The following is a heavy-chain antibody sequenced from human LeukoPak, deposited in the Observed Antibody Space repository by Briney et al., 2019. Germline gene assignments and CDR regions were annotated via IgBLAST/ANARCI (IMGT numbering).Heavy chain of an antibody. Sequence: SETLSLTCAVYGGSFSGYYWSWIRQPPGKGLEWIGEINHSGSTNYNPSLKSRVTISVDTSKNQFSLKLSSVTAADTAVYYCARKIISSSSWYGDSDYWGQGTLVTVSS. V-gene: IGHV4-34*01. CDR1: GGSFSGYY. CDR2: INHSGST. D-gene: IGHD6-13*01. CDR3: ARKIISSSSWYGDSDY. J-gene: IGHJ4*02.